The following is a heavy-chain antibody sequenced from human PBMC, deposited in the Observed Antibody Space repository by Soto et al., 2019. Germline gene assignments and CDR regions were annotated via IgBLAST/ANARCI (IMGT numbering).Heavy chain of an antibody. Sequence: PGESLKISCAASGFTFSSYAMSWVRQAPGKGLEWVSAISGSGGSTYYADSVKGRFTISRDNSKNTLYLQMNSLRAEDTAVYYCAKDTGYSYGYYFDYWGQGTLVTVSS. J-gene: IGHJ4*02. CDR3: AKDTGYSYGYYFDY. CDR1: GFTFSSYA. V-gene: IGHV3-23*01. CDR2: ISGSGGST. D-gene: IGHD5-18*01.